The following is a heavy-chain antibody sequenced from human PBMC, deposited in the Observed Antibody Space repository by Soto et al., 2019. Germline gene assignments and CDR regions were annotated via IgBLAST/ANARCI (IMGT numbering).Heavy chain of an antibody. Sequence: QVQLVQSGAEAKKPGSSVKVSCKASGGSFSSNAISWVRQTPGQGLEWMGGIIPIFGTANYAQNFQGRVTSTADTATSTAYMELSSLRSEDTAVYYCARDVGHSSSWMMDHWGQGTLVSVSS. V-gene: IGHV1-69*06. CDR2: IIPIFGTA. D-gene: IGHD6-13*01. J-gene: IGHJ4*02. CDR3: ARDVGHSSSWMMDH. CDR1: GGSFSSNA.